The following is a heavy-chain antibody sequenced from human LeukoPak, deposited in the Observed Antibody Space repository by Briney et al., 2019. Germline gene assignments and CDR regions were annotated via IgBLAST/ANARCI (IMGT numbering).Heavy chain of an antibody. CDR1: GGSISSSSYY. D-gene: IGHD2-2*01. Sequence: SETLSLTCTVSGGSISSSSYYWGWIRQPPGKGLEWIGSIYYSGSTYYNPSLKSRVAISVDTSKNQFSLKLSSVTAADTAVYYCGYQLLSGYFDYWGQGTLVTVSS. J-gene: IGHJ4*02. CDR3: GYQLLSGYFDY. V-gene: IGHV4-39*01. CDR2: IYYSGST.